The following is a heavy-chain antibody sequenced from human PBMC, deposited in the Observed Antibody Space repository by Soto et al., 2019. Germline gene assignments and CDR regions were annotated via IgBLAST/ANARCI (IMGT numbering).Heavy chain of an antibody. CDR2: IGGSGSSA. Sequence: VQLLESGGGLVQPGGSLRLSCAASGFTFKNFAVSWVRQAPGKGMEWVSAIGGSGSSANYADSVKGRFTVSRDDSKGTLYLQMSGLRVDDTALYYCAKDAVAYNGEWDWFDLWGQGTLVTVSS. D-gene: IGHD3-10*01. CDR3: AKDAVAYNGEWDWFDL. V-gene: IGHV3-23*01. CDR1: GFTFKNFA. J-gene: IGHJ5*02.